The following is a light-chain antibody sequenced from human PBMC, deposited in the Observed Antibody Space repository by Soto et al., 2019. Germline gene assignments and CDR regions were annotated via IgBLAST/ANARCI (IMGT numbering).Light chain of an antibody. V-gene: IGLV2-14*01. CDR3: SSYTSATTYV. CDR2: DVS. Sequence: QSVLTQPASVSGSPGHSITISCTGTSSDVGAYNYDSWYQQYPGEAPKVIIYDVSHRPAGVSNRFSGSKSGNTASLTISGLQTQDEADYYCSSYTSATTYVFGTGTKVTV. J-gene: IGLJ1*01. CDR1: SSDVGAYNY.